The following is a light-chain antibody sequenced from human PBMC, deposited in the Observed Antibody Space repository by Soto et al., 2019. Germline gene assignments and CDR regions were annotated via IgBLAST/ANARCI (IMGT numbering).Light chain of an antibody. CDR2: KAS. Sequence: LQMTQSPSTLSGSVGDRVTITCRASQTISSWLAWYQQKPGKAPKLLIYKASSLESGVPSRFSGSGSGTEFTLTISSLQPDDFATYYCQQYNSYSVTFGGGTKVDIK. J-gene: IGKJ4*01. CDR1: QTISSW. CDR3: QQYNSYSVT. V-gene: IGKV1-5*03.